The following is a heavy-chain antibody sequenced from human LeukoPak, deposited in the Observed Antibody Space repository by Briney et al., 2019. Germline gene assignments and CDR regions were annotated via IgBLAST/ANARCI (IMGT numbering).Heavy chain of an antibody. D-gene: IGHD3-9*01. V-gene: IGHV1-24*01. CDR2: FDPENGET. CDR1: GYTLTELS. CDR3: ATLLSGYYDILTGYYEYFQH. J-gene: IGHJ1*01. Sequence: GASVKVSCKVSGYTLTELSMHWVRQARGKGLEWMGGFDPENGETIYAQKFQGRVTMTEDTSTDTAYMELSSLRSEDTAVYYCATLLSGYYDILTGYYEYFQHWGQGTLVTVSS.